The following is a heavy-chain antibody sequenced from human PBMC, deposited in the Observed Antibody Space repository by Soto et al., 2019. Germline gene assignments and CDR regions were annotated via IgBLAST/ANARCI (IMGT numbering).Heavy chain of an antibody. Sequence: EVQLLESGGGLVQPGGSLRLSCAASGFTFSNYAMTWVRQAPGKGLEWVSTISGSGGSTYYADSVKGRFTISRDNSKNTLSLQMNSLRAEDTAEYYCAKSPALVWGVSVDVWGQGTTVTVSS. V-gene: IGHV3-23*01. D-gene: IGHD3-10*01. CDR3: AKSPALVWGVSVDV. J-gene: IGHJ6*02. CDR1: GFTFSNYA. CDR2: ISGSGGST.